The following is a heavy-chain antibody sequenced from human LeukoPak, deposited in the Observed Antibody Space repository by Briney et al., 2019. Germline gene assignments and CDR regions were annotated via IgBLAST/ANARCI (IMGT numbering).Heavy chain of an antibody. V-gene: IGHV1-8*01. J-gene: IGHJ4*02. Sequence: GASVKVSCKASGYTFTSYDINWVRQATGQGLEWMGWMNPNSGNTGYAQKFQGRVTMTRNTPISTAYMELSSLRSEDTAVYYCARNPANDYGGNDQDYWGQGTLVTVSS. CDR1: GYTFTSYD. CDR3: ARNPANDYGGNDQDY. D-gene: IGHD4-23*01. CDR2: MNPNSGNT.